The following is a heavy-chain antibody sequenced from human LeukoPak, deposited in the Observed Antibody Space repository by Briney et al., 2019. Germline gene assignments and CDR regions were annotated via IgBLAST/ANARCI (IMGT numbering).Heavy chain of an antibody. CDR1: GFMFDDFG. D-gene: IGHD3-16*01. CDR2: INWNGGST. CDR3: ARRMGAYYYMDV. Sequence: RAGGSLRLSCAASGFMFDDFGMSWVRQAPGRGLEWVAGINWNGGSTTYADSVKGRFTISRDNAKNSLSLEMHSLRVEDTAFYYCARRMGAYYYMDVWGTGTTVTVSS. J-gene: IGHJ6*03. V-gene: IGHV3-20*04.